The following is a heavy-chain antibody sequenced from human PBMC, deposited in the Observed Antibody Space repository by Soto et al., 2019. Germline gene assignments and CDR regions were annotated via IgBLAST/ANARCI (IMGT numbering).Heavy chain of an antibody. D-gene: IGHD6-6*01. CDR1: GYTFTSYG. V-gene: IGHV1-18*04. J-gene: IGHJ6*02. Sequence: QVQLVQSGAEVKKPGASVKVSCKASGYTFTSYGISWVRQAPGHGLEWMGWISAYNGNTNYAQKLQGRVTMTTDTSTSTAYMELRSLRSDDTAVYYCARDRSSGYYYYYGMDVWGQGTTVTVSS. CDR2: ISAYNGNT. CDR3: ARDRSSGYYYYYGMDV.